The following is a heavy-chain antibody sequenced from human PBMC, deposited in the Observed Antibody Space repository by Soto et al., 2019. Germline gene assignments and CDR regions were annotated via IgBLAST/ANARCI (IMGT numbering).Heavy chain of an antibody. CDR1: GFTFSSFG. D-gene: IGHD1-1*01. Sequence: PGGSLRLSCPASGFTFSSFGMHWVRQAPGKGLEWVAVISYDGSEKYHADSVKGRFTISRDNSKNTLYLQMNSLRAEDTAVYYCARKPETGTTVPFDYWGQGTLVTVSS. J-gene: IGHJ4*02. CDR3: ARKPETGTTVPFDY. V-gene: IGHV3-30*03. CDR2: ISYDGSEK.